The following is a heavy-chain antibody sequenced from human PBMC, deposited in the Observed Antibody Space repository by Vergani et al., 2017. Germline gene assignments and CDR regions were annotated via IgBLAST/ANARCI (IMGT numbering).Heavy chain of an antibody. CDR2: ISGSGGSK. CDR1: GFTFSSYA. J-gene: IGHJ4*02. D-gene: IGHD5-12*01. V-gene: IGHV3-23*01. Sequence: EVQLLESGGGLVQPGGSLRLSCAASGFTFSSYAMSWVRQAPGKGLEWVSAISGSGGSKYYADSVKGRFTISRDNSKNTLYLQMNSRRAEDTAVYYCAKGATGDPKSNDYWGQGTLVTVSS. CDR3: AKGATGDPKSNDY.